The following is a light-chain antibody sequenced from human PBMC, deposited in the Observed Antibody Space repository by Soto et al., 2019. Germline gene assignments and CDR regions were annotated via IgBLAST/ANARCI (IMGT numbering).Light chain of an antibody. Sequence: QSVLTQPPSASGTPGQKVIISCSCSTSNVGTNPVTWYQHLPGAAPKLLIYTNTQRPSCVPDLFSGSKSGTSASLAVSGLESADEGDYYCAVWDGSLNVVVFGGGTQLTVL. J-gene: IGLJ2*01. CDR1: TSNVGTNP. CDR3: AVWDGSLNVVV. V-gene: IGLV1-44*01. CDR2: TNT.